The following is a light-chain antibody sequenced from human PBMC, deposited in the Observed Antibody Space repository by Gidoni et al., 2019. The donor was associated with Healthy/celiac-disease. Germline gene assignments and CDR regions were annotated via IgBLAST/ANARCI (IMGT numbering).Light chain of an antibody. CDR3: CSYAGSSTDVV. Sequence: QSALTQPASGSGSPGKAITISCTGTSSDVGSYNLVSWYQQHPGKAPKLMIYEGSKRPSGVSNRFSGSKSGNTASLTISGLQAEDEADYYCCSYAGSSTDVVFGGGTKLTVL. J-gene: IGLJ2*01. V-gene: IGLV2-23*01. CDR2: EGS. CDR1: SSDVGSYNL.